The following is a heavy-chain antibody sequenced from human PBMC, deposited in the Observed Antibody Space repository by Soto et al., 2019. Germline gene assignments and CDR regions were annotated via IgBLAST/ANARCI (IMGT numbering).Heavy chain of an antibody. V-gene: IGHV4-59*08. D-gene: IGHD5-18*01. CDR3: AGQYSFGSYGMDV. J-gene: IGHJ6*02. Sequence: SETLSLTCTVSGGSISSYYWSWIRQPPVKGLEWIGYIYYSGSTNYNPSLKSRVTISVDTSKNQFSLKLSSVTAADTAVYYRAGQYSFGSYGMDVWGQGTTVTVSS. CDR1: GGSISSYY. CDR2: IYYSGST.